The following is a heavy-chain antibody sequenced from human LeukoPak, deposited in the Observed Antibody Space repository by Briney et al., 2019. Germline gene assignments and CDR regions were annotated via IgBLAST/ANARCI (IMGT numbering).Heavy chain of an antibody. Sequence: EASVKVSCKASGCTFTVYFMHWVRQAPGQGLEWMGWFNPNSGGTNYAQKFQGRVTMTRDTSISTAYMELSRLRSDDTAVYYCARELNYDSSGYYFDYWGQGTLVTVSS. CDR1: GCTFTVYF. CDR3: ARELNYDSSGYYFDY. J-gene: IGHJ4*02. D-gene: IGHD3-22*01. V-gene: IGHV1-2*02. CDR2: FNPNSGGT.